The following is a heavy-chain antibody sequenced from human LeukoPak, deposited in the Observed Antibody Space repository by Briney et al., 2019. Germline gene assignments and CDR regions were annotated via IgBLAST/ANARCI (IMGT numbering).Heavy chain of an antibody. V-gene: IGHV3-33*01. CDR1: GFAFSSYA. Sequence: RGRSLRLSCAASGFAFSSYAMHWVRQAPGKGLEGVAVIGFDGSNKYYADSVKGRFTVSRDNSKNTLYLQMNSLRAEDTAVYYCARETYSNPDYWGQGTLVTVSS. J-gene: IGHJ4*02. D-gene: IGHD4-11*01. CDR2: IGFDGSNK. CDR3: ARETYSNPDY.